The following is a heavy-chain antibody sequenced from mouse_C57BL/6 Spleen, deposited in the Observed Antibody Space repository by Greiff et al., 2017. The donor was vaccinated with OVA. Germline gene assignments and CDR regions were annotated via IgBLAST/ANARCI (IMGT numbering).Heavy chain of an antibody. CDR1: GFSLTSYG. V-gene: IGHV2-2*01. J-gene: IGHJ3*01. Sequence: VKLMESGPGLVQPSQSLSITCTVSGFSLTSYGVHWVRQSPGKGLEWLGVIWSGGSTDYNAAFISRLSISKDNSKSQVFFKMNSLQADDTAIYYCARKGGGDYDLFAYWGQGTLVTVSA. CDR2: IWSGGST. CDR3: ARKGGGDYDLFAY. D-gene: IGHD2-4*01.